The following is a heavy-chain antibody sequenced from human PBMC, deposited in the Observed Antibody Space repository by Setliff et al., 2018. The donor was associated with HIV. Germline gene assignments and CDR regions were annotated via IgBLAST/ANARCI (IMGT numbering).Heavy chain of an antibody. J-gene: IGHJ4*02. CDR1: GGSFSDYF. Sequence: SETLSLTCAVYGGSFSDYFWTWIRQPPGKGLEWIGDINHFGSTNYNPALKSRFAISIDTSKNQFSLKLTSVTATDTAVYYCARQNRGGRTVMTRGAFDSWGQGTRVTVSS. V-gene: IGHV4-34*01. D-gene: IGHD3-10*01. CDR2: INHFGST. CDR3: ARQNRGGRTVMTRGAFDS.